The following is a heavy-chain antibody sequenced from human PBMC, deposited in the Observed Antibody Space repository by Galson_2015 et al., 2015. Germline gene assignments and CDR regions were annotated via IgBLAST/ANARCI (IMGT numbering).Heavy chain of an antibody. Sequence: SVKVSCKASGYTFTSYDINWVRQATGQGLEWMGWMNPNSGNTGYAQKFQGRVTMTRNTSISTAYMELSSLRSEDTAVCYCARGPARRRYNWFDPWGQGTLVTVSS. CDR3: ARGPARRRYNWFDP. J-gene: IGHJ5*02. V-gene: IGHV1-8*01. CDR1: GYTFTSYD. CDR2: MNPNSGNT. D-gene: IGHD4-17*01.